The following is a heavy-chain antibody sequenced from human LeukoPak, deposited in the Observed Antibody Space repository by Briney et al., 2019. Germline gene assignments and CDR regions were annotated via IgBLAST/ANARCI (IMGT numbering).Heavy chain of an antibody. CDR2: INPNSGGT. CDR3: ARVRYSSGWLDY. D-gene: IGHD6-19*01. J-gene: IGHJ4*02. V-gene: IGHV1-2*02. CDR1: GYTFTGYY. Sequence: ASVKVSCKASGYTFTGYYMHWVRQAPGQGLEWMGWINPNSGGTNYAQKFQGRVTMTRDTSISTAYMELSRLRSDGTAVYYCARVRYSSGWLDYWGQGTLVTVSS.